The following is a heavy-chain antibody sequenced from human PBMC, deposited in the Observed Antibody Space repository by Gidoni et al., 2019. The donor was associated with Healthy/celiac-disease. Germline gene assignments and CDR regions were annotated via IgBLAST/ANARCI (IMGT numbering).Heavy chain of an antibody. J-gene: IGHJ6*02. CDR1: GGSISSGSYY. Sequence: QVQLQESGPGLVKPSQTLSLTCTVSGGSISSGSYYWSWIRQPAGKGLEWIGRIYTRGRTNYNPSLKSRVTISVDTSKNQFSLKLSSVTAADTAVYYCARDRGYCSGGSCYYRSNYYYYGMDVWGQGTTVTVSS. D-gene: IGHD2-15*01. CDR2: IYTRGRT. CDR3: ARDRGYCSGGSCYYRSNYYYYGMDV. V-gene: IGHV4-61*02.